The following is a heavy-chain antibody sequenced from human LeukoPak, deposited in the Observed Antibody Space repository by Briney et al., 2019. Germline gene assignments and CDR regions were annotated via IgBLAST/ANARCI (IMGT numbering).Heavy chain of an antibody. CDR3: VRDGDWAFGD. V-gene: IGHV3-30*04. Sequence: GGSLRLSCAASGFTFSSYAMHWVRQAPGKGLEWVAVISYDGSNKYYADSVKGRFTISRDNSKNTLYLQMNSLRAEDASVYYCVRDGDWAFGDWGQGTLVTVSS. CDR2: ISYDGSNK. CDR1: GFTFSSYA. J-gene: IGHJ4*02. D-gene: IGHD3-10*01.